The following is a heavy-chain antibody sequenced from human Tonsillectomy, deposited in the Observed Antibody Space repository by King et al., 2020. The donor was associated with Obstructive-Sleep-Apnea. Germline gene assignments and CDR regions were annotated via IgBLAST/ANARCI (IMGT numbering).Heavy chain of an antibody. V-gene: IGHV4-34*01. CDR3: ASVGSGDNNWFDP. CDR1: GGSFSGYY. J-gene: IGHJ5*02. CDR2: INHSGST. Sequence: VQLQQWGAGLLKPSKTLSLTCAVYGGSFSGYYWSWIRQPPGKGLEWIGEINHSGSTNYNPSLKSRVTISVDTSKNQFSLKLSSVTAADTAVYYCASVGSGDNNWFDPWGQGTLVTVSS. D-gene: IGHD2-15*01.